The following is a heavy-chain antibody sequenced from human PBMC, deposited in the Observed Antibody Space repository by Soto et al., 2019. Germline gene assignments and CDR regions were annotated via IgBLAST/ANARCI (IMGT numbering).Heavy chain of an antibody. CDR1: GFTFTNYT. Sequence: QVQLVESGGGVVQPGRYLRLSCAASGFTFTNYTMHWVRQAPGKGLEWVALISYDEIDKYYADAVKGRFTISRDNSKNTLDFQMDSLRAEDTAVYYCAGRSGSSDYWGRGTLVTVSS. V-gene: IGHV3-30*14. CDR2: ISYDEIDK. J-gene: IGHJ4*02. CDR3: AGRSGSSDY. D-gene: IGHD3-10*01.